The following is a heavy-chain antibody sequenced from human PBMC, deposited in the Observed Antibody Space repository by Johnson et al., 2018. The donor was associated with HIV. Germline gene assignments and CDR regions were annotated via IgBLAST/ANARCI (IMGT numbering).Heavy chain of an antibody. V-gene: IGHV3-7*05. D-gene: IGHD6-6*01. Sequence: VQLVESGGGLVQPGGSLRLSCAASGFAFGSYWMHWVRQAPGKGLQWVANIKQDGSETYYVDAVKGRFTISRDNAKNSLFLQMNNLRVEDPAVYYCAREGIAARLAAFDIWGQGTMVTVSS. CDR1: GFAFGSYW. CDR2: IKQDGSET. CDR3: AREGIAARLAAFDI. J-gene: IGHJ3*02.